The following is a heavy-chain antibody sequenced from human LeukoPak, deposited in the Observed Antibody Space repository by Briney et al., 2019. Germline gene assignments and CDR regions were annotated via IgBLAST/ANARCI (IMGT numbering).Heavy chain of an antibody. J-gene: IGHJ4*02. CDR3: ARGPLYGDHYGLDC. CDR2: IYYSGST. Sequence: SSETLSLTCTVSGGSVSSGSYYWSWIRQPPGKGLEWIGYIYYSGSTNYNPSLKSRVTISVDTSKNQFSLKLTSVTAADTAVYYCARGPLYGDHYGLDCWGQGTLVTVSS. V-gene: IGHV4-61*01. CDR1: GGSVSSGSYY. D-gene: IGHD4-17*01.